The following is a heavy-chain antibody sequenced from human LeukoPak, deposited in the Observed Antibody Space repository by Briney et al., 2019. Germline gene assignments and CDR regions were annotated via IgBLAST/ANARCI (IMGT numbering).Heavy chain of an antibody. V-gene: IGHV3-20*04. CDR1: GFTFDDYG. J-gene: IGHJ3*02. CDR2: INWNGGST. CDR3: ARGSTVVTLDDAFDI. Sequence: PGGSLRLSCAASGFTFDDYGMSWVRQAPGKGLEWVSGINWNGGSTAYADSVKGRFTTSRDNAKNSLYLQMNSLRVEDTALYYCARGSTVVTLDDAFDIWGQGTMVTVSS. D-gene: IGHD4-23*01.